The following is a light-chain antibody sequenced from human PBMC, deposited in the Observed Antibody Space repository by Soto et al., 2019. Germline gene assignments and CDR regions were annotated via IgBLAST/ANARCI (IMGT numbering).Light chain of an antibody. CDR1: QSVSSY. V-gene: IGKV3-15*01. J-gene: IGKJ5*01. Sequence: EIVLTQSPGTLSLYPGETATLSCRASQSVSSYLAWYQQKPGQAPRLLIFGASTRATGIPARFSGSGSGTEFTLTISGLQSEDFAVYYCQQYNNWPQITFGQGTRLAIK. CDR3: QQYNNWPQIT. CDR2: GAS.